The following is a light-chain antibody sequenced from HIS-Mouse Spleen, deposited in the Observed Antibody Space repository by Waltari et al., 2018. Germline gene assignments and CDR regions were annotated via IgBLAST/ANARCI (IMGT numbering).Light chain of an antibody. CDR3: QQLNSYPPT. CDR2: AAS. J-gene: IGKJ1*01. V-gene: IGKV1-9*01. CDR1: QGISSY. Sequence: DIQLTQSPSFLSASVGDRVTITCRASQGISSYLAWYQQKPGKAPNLLIYAASTLQSGVPSRFSGSRSGTEFTLTISSLQPEDFATYYCQQLNSYPPTFGQGTKVEIK.